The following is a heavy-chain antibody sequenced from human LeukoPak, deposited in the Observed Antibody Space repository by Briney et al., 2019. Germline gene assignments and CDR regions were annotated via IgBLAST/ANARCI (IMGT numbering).Heavy chain of an antibody. CDR1: GFTLSSYA. J-gene: IGHJ4*02. CDR2: ISGSGGST. Sequence: GGSLRLSCAASGFTLSSYARSRVRQAPGKGLEWVSAISGSGGSTYYADSVKGRFTVSRDNSKNTLYLQMNSLRAEDTAVYYCSWTTVGGYWGQGTLVTVSS. V-gene: IGHV3-23*01. D-gene: IGHD2/OR15-2a*01. CDR3: SWTTVGGY.